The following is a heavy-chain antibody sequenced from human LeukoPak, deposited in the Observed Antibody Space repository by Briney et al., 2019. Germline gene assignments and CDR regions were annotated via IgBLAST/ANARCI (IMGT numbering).Heavy chain of an antibody. D-gene: IGHD2-2*01. CDR2: ISSSGSTI. V-gene: IGHV3-11*01. Sequence: PGGSLRLSCAASGFTFSDYYMSWIRQAPGKGLEWVSYISSSGSTIYYADSVKGRFTISRDNAKNSLYLQMNSLRAEDTAVYCCARVAGCSSTSCYPDWFDPWGQGTLVTVSS. J-gene: IGHJ5*02. CDR3: ARVAGCSSTSCYPDWFDP. CDR1: GFTFSDYY.